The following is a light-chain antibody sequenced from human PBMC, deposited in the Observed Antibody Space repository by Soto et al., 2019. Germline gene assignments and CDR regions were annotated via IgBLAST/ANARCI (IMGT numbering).Light chain of an antibody. V-gene: IGLV2-8*01. Sequence: QSALTQPPSASGSPGQSVTISCTGTSSDVGGFNYVSWYQQHPGKAPKLMIFEVTKRPSAVPDRFSGSRSGNTASLTVSGLQAEDEADYYCSSYTSSSSYVVFGGGTKLTVL. J-gene: IGLJ2*01. CDR3: SSYTSSSSYVV. CDR1: SSDVGGFNY. CDR2: EVT.